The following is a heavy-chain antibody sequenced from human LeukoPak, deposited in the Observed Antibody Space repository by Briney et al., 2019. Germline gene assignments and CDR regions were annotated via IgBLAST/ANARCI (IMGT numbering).Heavy chain of an antibody. D-gene: IGHD3-9*01. CDR1: GGSISSYY. Sequence: SETLSLTCTVSGGSISSYYWSWIRQPPGKGLEWIGYIYYSGSTNYNPSLKSRVTVSVDTSKNQFSLKLSSLTAADTAVYYCARHRDDILTANHPEIFDYWGQGNLVTVSS. CDR2: IYYSGST. CDR3: ARHRDDILTANHPEIFDY. V-gene: IGHV4-59*08. J-gene: IGHJ4*02.